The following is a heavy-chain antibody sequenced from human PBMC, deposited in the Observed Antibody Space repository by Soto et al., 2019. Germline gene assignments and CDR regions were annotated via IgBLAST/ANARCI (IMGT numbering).Heavy chain of an antibody. CDR3: TSLVVASYYYYGMDV. CDR1: GFTFSGSA. CDR2: IRSKANSYAT. V-gene: IGHV3-73*02. D-gene: IGHD3-22*01. Sequence: EVQLVESGGGLVQPGGSLKLSCAASGFTFSGSAMHWVRQASGKGLEWVGRIRSKANSYATAYAASVKGRFTISRDDSKTTAYLQMNSLKTEDTAVYYCTSLVVASYYYYGMDVWGQGTTVTVSS. J-gene: IGHJ6*02.